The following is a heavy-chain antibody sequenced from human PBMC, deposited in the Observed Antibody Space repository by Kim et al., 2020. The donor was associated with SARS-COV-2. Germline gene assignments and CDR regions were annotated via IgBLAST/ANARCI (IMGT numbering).Heavy chain of an antibody. J-gene: IGHJ4*02. CDR1: GFTFSSYG. D-gene: IGHD3-10*01. V-gene: IGHV3-30*18. CDR2: ISYDGSNK. CDR3: AKDRGRKPVLDY. Sequence: GGSLRLSCAASGFTFSSYGMHWVRQAPGKGLEWVAVISYDGSNKYYADSVTGRFTISRDNSKNTLYLQMNSLRAEYTAVSYCAKDRGRKPVLDYWRQGTL.